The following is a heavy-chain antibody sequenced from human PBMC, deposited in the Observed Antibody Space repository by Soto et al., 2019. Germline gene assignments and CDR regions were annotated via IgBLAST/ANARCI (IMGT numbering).Heavy chain of an antibody. CDR2: ISYDGNTK. Sequence: QVQLVESGGGVVQPGRSLRLSCAASGFIFSGYAMHWVRQAPGKGLEWVAVISYDGNTKYYADSVKGRFTVSRDKSKNTLYVQMNNLSAEDTAMYYCAKETSAYEIDYWGQGTLVNVSS. J-gene: IGHJ4*02. CDR3: AKETSAYEIDY. CDR1: GFIFSGYA. V-gene: IGHV3-30-3*01. D-gene: IGHD5-12*01.